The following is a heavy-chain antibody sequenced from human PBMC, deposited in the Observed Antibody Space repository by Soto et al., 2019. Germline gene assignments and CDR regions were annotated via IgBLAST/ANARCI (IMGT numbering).Heavy chain of an antibody. D-gene: IGHD4-4*01. CDR1: GGSISSSSYY. J-gene: IGHJ5*02. CDR2: INYSGST. V-gene: IGHV4-39*07. Sequence: SETLSLTCTVSGGSISSSSYYWGWIRQPPGKGLEWIGSINYSGSTNYNPSLKSRVTISVDTSKNQFSLKLSSVTAADTAVYYCARATTYSNYHNWFDPWGQGTLVTVSS. CDR3: ARATTYSNYHNWFDP.